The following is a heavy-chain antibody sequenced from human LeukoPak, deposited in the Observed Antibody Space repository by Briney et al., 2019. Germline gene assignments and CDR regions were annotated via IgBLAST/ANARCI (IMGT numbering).Heavy chain of an antibody. CDR3: ARVLGVIIQGQLDS. D-gene: IGHD2-21*01. Sequence: GRSLRLSCAASGFTFSSYSMNWVRQAPGKGLEWVSSISSSSSYIYYTDSVKGRFTISRDNAKNSLYLQMNSLRDEDTAVYFCARVLGVIIQGQLDSWGQGTLVTVSS. CDR1: GFTFSSYS. CDR2: ISSSSSYI. V-gene: IGHV3-21*01. J-gene: IGHJ4*02.